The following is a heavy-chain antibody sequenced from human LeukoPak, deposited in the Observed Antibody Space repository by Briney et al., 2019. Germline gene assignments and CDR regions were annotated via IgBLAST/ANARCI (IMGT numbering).Heavy chain of an antibody. Sequence: GRSLRLSCAASGFTFDNYAMHWVRQAPGEGLEWVSGIAWNSGNTGFADSVKGRFTISRDNAENSLSLQMNSLTPEDTAFYFCAKDMNSYGSGSSYNPWGPFDSWGQGTLVTVSS. D-gene: IGHD3-10*01. V-gene: IGHV3-9*01. CDR2: IAWNSGNT. CDR1: GFTFDNYA. J-gene: IGHJ4*02. CDR3: AKDMNSYGSGSSYNPWGPFDS.